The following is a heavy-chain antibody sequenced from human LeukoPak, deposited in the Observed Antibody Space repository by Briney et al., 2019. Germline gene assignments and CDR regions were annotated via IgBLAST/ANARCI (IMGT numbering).Heavy chain of an antibody. CDR3: ASPPYYDIET. V-gene: IGHV3-53*01. Sequence: PGGSLRLSCAVSGFSVTNNYMSWVRQAPGKGLEWVSVFYVGGATYYADSVKGRFTISRDNSENTLYLQMNSLRAEDTAVYYCASPPYYDIETWGQGTLVIVSS. CDR2: FYVGGAT. D-gene: IGHD3-22*01. CDR1: GFSVTNNY. J-gene: IGHJ5*02.